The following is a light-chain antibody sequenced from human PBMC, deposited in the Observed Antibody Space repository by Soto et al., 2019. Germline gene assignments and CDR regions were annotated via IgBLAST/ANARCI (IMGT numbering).Light chain of an antibody. V-gene: IGLV2-14*01. CDR2: AVS. CDR3: CSYTSYSPYD. Sequence: SVLTPPASVSGSPGQSITISCTGASSEFGGYNFASWFQVRPGPAPQLTIYAVSKWQSGVSTRFSGSKSGNTASLTISGLQAEDEADYYCCSYTSYSPYDVGTGTKVTVL. J-gene: IGLJ1*01. CDR1: SSEFGGYNF.